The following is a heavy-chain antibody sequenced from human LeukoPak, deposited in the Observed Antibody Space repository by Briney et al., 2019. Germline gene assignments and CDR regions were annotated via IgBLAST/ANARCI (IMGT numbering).Heavy chain of an antibody. J-gene: IGHJ4*02. CDR2: IITDGSST. CDR3: ARATVGATSDFDY. D-gene: IGHD1-26*01. CDR1: EFTFSNYW. V-gene: IGHV3-74*01. Sequence: PGRSLRLSCAASEFTFSNYWMHWVRQAPGKGLVWVSRIITDGSSTSYVDSVKGRFTISRDNAKNTLYLQMNSLRAEDTAVYYCARATVGATSDFDYWGQGTLVTVSS.